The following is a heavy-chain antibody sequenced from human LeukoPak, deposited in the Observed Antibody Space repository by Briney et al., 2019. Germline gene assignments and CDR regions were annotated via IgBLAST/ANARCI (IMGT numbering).Heavy chain of an antibody. J-gene: IGHJ3*02. D-gene: IGHD3-10*01. CDR1: GFTFSSYW. Sequence: GGSLRLSCAASGFTFSSYWMSWVRQAPGKGLEWVANIKQDGSEKYYVDSVKGRFTISRDNAKNSLYLQMNSLRAEDTAVYYCARVLVRGASDAFDIWGQGTMVTVSS. V-gene: IGHV3-7*01. CDR3: ARVLVRGASDAFDI. CDR2: IKQDGSEK.